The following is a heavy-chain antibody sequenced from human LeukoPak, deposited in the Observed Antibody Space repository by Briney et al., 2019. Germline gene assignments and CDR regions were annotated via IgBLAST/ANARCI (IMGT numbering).Heavy chain of an antibody. Sequence: SQTLSLTCTVSGGSISSGSYYWSWIRQPAGKGLEWIGRIYTSGSTNYNPSLKSRVTISVDTSQNQFSLKLSSVTAADTAVYYCARDSPHYYDSSGYHYDAFDIWGQGTMVTVSS. CDR1: GGSISSGSYY. D-gene: IGHD3-22*01. V-gene: IGHV4-61*02. CDR2: IYTSGST. CDR3: ARDSPHYYDSSGYHYDAFDI. J-gene: IGHJ3*02.